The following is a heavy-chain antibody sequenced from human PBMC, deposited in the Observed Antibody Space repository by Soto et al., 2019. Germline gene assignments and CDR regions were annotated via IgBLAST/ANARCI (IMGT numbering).Heavy chain of an antibody. CDR2: IHSGGTT. CDR3: ARGPSGDKVDY. D-gene: IGHD1-26*01. J-gene: IGHJ4*02. CDR1: GASISNGYYS. Sequence: QVQLQEPGPRLVEPSHTLSLTCTVSGASISNGYYSWSWIRQSPGTGLEWIGHIHSGGTTYSNPSRKSRLTISVDMSKNQFSLKLSSLTAADTAVYYRARGPSGDKVDYWGQGTLVTVSS. V-gene: IGHV4-30-4*01.